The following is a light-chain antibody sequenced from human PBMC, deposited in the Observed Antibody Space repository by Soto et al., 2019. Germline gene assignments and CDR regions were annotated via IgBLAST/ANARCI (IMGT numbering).Light chain of an antibody. CDR1: TNVVEFYSL. Sequence: QSVLTQPASVSGSPGQSISISCTGTTNVVEFYSLVSWFQQHPGKAPKLIIYEVTERPSGVSSRFSGSKSGNTASLTISGLQAEDEADYYCCSYSDTNTYVFGSGTKVTVL. V-gene: IGLV2-23*02. CDR2: EVT. CDR3: CSYSDTNTYV. J-gene: IGLJ1*01.